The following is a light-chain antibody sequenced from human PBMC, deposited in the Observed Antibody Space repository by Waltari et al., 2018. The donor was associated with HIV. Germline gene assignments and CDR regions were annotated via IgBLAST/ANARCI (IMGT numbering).Light chain of an antibody. J-gene: IGLJ2*01. Sequence: SYELTQPPSVSVSPGQTASITFSGDKLGDNYVCWYQQKPGQSPVLVMYQDNRRPSGIPERFSGSNSGNRATLTISGTQPLDEADYYCQAWDSSSMVFGGGTKLTVL. V-gene: IGLV3-1*01. CDR3: QAWDSSSMV. CDR1: KLGDNY. CDR2: QDN.